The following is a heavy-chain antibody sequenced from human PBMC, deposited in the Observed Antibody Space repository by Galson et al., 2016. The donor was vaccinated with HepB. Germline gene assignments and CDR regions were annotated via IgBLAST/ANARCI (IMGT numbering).Heavy chain of an antibody. CDR1: NGSVNNGASY. Sequence: TLSLTCTVSNGSVNNGASYWNWIRQHPGKGLEWIGYVYYSGTTYQNPSLKSRVTMSVDTSKNQFSLRLSTVTAADTAIYFCARAPPCGGASCYSFDTWGQGTLVTVSS. J-gene: IGHJ4*02. CDR3: ARAPPCGGASCYSFDT. D-gene: IGHD2-21*01. CDR2: VYYSGTT. V-gene: IGHV4-31*03.